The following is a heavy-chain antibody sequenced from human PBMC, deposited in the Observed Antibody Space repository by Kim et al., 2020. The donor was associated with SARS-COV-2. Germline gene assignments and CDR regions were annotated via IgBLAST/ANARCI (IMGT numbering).Heavy chain of an antibody. J-gene: IGHJ4*02. CDR1: GFTFSMRA. CDR3: ARVASALWFGELLPPDF. D-gene: IGHD3-10*01. CDR2: IGGSGSST. Sequence: GGSLRLSCEASGFTFSMRAMSWVRQAPGKGLKWVAAIGGSGSSTYYADSVKGRFTISRDNSKKTVYLLMNSLRVEDTGIYYCARVASALWFGELLPPDFWGQGTLVTVSS. V-gene: IGHV3-23*01.